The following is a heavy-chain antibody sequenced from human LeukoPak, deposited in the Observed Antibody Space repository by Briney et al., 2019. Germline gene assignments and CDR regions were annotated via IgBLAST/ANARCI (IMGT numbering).Heavy chain of an antibody. CDR3: ASSRDSSGYYTNY. D-gene: IGHD3-22*01. CDR2: IYSSGST. J-gene: IGHJ4*02. Sequence: GGSLRLSCAASGFTVSSNYMSWVRQAPGKGLEWVSVIYSSGSTYYADSVKGRFTISRDNSKNTLYLQMNSLRAEDTAVYYCASSRDSSGYYTNYWGQGTLVTVSS. V-gene: IGHV3-53*01. CDR1: GFTVSSNY.